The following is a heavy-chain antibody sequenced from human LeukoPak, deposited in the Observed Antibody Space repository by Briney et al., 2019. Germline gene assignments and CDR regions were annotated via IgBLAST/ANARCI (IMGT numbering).Heavy chain of an antibody. Sequence: AGGSLRLSCAASGFTFSNYAMSWVRHAPGKGLEWASGISGTAVGTWYADSVKGRFIISRDNSKNMLYLQMNSLRAEDTALYYCAKDTISAAGTKADAFDIWGQGTMVTVSS. CDR2: ISGTAVGT. CDR1: GFTFSNYA. J-gene: IGHJ3*02. D-gene: IGHD6-13*01. CDR3: AKDTISAAGTKADAFDI. V-gene: IGHV3-23*01.